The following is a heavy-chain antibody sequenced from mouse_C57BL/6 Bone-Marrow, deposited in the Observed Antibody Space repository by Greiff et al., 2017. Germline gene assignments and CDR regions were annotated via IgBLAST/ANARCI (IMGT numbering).Heavy chain of an antibody. CDR1: GYTFTSYW. Sequence: QVQLKQPGAELVRPGTSVKLSCKASGYTFTSYWMHWVKQRPGQGLEWIGVIDPSDSYTNYNQKFKGKATLTVDTSSSTAYMQLSSLTSEDSAVYYCARRGYGSDYWGQGTTLTVSS. J-gene: IGHJ2*01. D-gene: IGHD1-1*01. CDR3: ARRGYGSDY. V-gene: IGHV1-59*01. CDR2: IDPSDSYT.